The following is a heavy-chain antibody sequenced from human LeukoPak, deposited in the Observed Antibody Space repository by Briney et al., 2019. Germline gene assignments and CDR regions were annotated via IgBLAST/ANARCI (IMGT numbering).Heavy chain of an antibody. J-gene: IGHJ4*02. CDR2: ISSSSSTI. CDR3: ARDPTGYSSGWYSGQLGSDY. D-gene: IGHD6-19*01. Sequence: QSGGSLRLSCAASGFTFSSYSMNWVRQAPGKGLEWVSYISSSSSTIYYADSVKGRFTIPRDNAKNSLYLQMNSLRAEDTAVYYCARDPTGYSSGWYSGQLGSDYWGQGTLVTVSS. CDR1: GFTFSSYS. V-gene: IGHV3-48*04.